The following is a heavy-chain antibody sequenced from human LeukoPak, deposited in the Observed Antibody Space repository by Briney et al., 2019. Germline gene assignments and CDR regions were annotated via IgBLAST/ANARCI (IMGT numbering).Heavy chain of an antibody. CDR1: NDSISSGDYY. CDR2: ILHRGGT. J-gene: IGHJ4*02. CDR3: VREILYCSGGSCYRGPFDN. V-gene: IGHV4-30-4*01. Sequence: SETLSLTCTVSNDSISSGDYYWNWIRQPPGKGLEWIGYILHRGGTSYNPSLKSRILFSVDTSQNQFSLKLNSVTAADTAVYYCVREILYCSGGSCYRGPFDNWGQGTLVTVSA. D-gene: IGHD2-15*01.